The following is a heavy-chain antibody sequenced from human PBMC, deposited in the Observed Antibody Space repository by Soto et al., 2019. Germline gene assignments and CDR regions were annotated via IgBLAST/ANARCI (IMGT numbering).Heavy chain of an antibody. D-gene: IGHD1-26*01. J-gene: IGHJ5*02. CDR2: INPSGGST. V-gene: IGHV1-46*01. CDR3: ARDGSSWSYYARFDP. Sequence: ASVKVSCKASGYTFTSYYMHWVRQAPGQGLEWMGIINPSGGSTSYAQKFQGRVTMTRDTSTSTVYMELSSLRSEDTAVYYCARDGSSWSYYARFDPWGQGTLVTVSS. CDR1: GYTFTSYY.